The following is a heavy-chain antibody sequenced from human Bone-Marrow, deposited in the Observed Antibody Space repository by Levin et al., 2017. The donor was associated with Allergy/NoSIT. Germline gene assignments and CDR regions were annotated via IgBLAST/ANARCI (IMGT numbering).Heavy chain of an antibody. J-gene: IGHJ4*02. D-gene: IGHD2-21*01. Sequence: RASVKVSCKASGYTFISYGISWVRQAPGQGLEWMGWISANDGDTNYAEELQGRVTMTTDTSMDTVYMELRSLRSDDTAVYYCARDRGYGVDTFDYWGQGTLVTVSS. CDR1: GYTFISYG. CDR2: ISANDGDT. V-gene: IGHV1-18*01. CDR3: ARDRGYGVDTFDY.